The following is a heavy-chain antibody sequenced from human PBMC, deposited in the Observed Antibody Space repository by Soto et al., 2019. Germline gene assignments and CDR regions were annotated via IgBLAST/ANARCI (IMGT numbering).Heavy chain of an antibody. V-gene: IGHV3-15*07. Sequence: EVQLVESGGGLVKPGGSLRLSCAASGFTFSNAWMNWVRQAPGKGLESVGRIKSKTDGGTTDYAAPVKGRFTISRDDSKNTLYLQMNSLKTEDTAVYYCTTPYIAAAQGDYYYYGMDVWGQRTTVTVSS. CDR3: TTPYIAAAQGDYYYYGMDV. CDR1: GFTFSNAW. D-gene: IGHD6-13*01. J-gene: IGHJ6*02. CDR2: IKSKTDGGTT.